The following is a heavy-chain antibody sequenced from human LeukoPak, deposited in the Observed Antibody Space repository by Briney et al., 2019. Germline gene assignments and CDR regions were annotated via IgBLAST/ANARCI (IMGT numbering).Heavy chain of an antibody. CDR1: GFTFDDYA. J-gene: IGHJ3*02. CDR3: AKDITTVTTTAFDI. Sequence: GGSLRLSCAASGFTFDDYAMHWVRHAPGKGLEWVSGISWNSGSIGYADSVKGRFTISRDNAKNSLYLQMNSLRAEDMALYYCAKDITTVTTTAFDIWGQGTMVTVSS. V-gene: IGHV3-9*03. D-gene: IGHD4-17*01. CDR2: ISWNSGSI.